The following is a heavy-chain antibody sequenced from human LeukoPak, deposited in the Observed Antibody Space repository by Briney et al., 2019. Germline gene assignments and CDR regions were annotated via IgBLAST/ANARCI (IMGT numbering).Heavy chain of an antibody. V-gene: IGHV3-23*01. CDR1: GFTFSNYA. D-gene: IGHD6-13*01. Sequence: GGSLRLSCAASGFTFSNYAMSWVRQAPGKGLEWVSTNADSVEGRFTISRDNSNNTLYLQMNSLRAEDSAVYYCARHITAADAFDIWGQGTMVTVSS. CDR3: ARHITAADAFDI. J-gene: IGHJ3*02.